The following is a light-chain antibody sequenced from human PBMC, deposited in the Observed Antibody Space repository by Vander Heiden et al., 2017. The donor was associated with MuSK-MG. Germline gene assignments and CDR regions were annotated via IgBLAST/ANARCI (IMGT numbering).Light chain of an antibody. CDR2: DAS. CDR1: QSVSSY. V-gene: IGKV3-11*01. Sequence: EIVLTQSPATLSLSPGERATLSCRASQSVSSYLAWYQQKPGQAPRLLIYDASNRATGIPARFSGSGSGTDFTLTISILEPEDFAVYYCQQRSNWPITFGLGTRLEIK. J-gene: IGKJ5*01. CDR3: QQRSNWPIT.